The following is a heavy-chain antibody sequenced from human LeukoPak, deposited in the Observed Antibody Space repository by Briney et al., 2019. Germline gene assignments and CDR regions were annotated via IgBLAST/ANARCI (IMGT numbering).Heavy chain of an antibody. Sequence: SVKVSCKASGGTFSSYAISWVRQAPGQGLEWMGGIIPIFGTANYAQEFQGRVTITADESTSTAHMELSSLRSEDTAVYYCASGRYDILTGADYWGQGTLVTVSS. V-gene: IGHV1-69*01. D-gene: IGHD3-9*01. J-gene: IGHJ4*02. CDR1: GGTFSSYA. CDR3: ASGRYDILTGADY. CDR2: IIPIFGTA.